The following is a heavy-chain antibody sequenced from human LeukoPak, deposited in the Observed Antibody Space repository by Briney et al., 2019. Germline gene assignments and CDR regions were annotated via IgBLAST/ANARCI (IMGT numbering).Heavy chain of an antibody. J-gene: IGHJ4*02. Sequence: PGGSLRLSCTASGFTFSDCDMNWFRQAPGKGLEWVSSISYRTSHIYYADSVKGRFTISRDNAKNSLYLQMDSLRAEDTAVYFCGRAFPPLRTAAAGDYWVQGTLVTVSS. CDR3: GRAFPPLRTAAAGDY. CDR2: ISYRTSHI. V-gene: IGHV3-21*01. CDR1: GFTFSDCD. D-gene: IGHD6-13*01.